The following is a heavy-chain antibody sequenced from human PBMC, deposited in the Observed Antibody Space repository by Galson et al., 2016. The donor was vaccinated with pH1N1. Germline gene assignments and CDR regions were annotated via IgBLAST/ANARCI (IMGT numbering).Heavy chain of an antibody. V-gene: IGHV5-51*01. Sequence: QSGAEVKKPGESLKISCQGSGYRFSSSWFGWVRQMPGKGLEWMGIIYLGGSLIRYRPSFQGQVTISADKSVNIVYLEWGSLRASDTSMYYCARQNDYGDYRGDAFDIWGQGTMVTVSS. J-gene: IGHJ3*02. D-gene: IGHD4-17*01. CDR3: ARQNDYGDYRGDAFDI. CDR1: GYRFSSSW. CDR2: IYLGGSLI.